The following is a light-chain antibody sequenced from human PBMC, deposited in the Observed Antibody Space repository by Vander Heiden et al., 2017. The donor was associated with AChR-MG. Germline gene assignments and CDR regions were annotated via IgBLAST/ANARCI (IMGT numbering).Light chain of an antibody. CDR3: QQIYSTPPYT. CDR1: QRISTY. CDR2: AAS. V-gene: IGKV1-39*01. Sequence: IQMTHSPSFLPASVGLRATITSRASQRISTYLNWYQQKPGKAPTLLIYAASSLQSRVQSRFSGSGSRTDFTLPISSLQPEDFPTYYCQQIYSTPPYTFGQGTKLEIK. J-gene: IGKJ2*01.